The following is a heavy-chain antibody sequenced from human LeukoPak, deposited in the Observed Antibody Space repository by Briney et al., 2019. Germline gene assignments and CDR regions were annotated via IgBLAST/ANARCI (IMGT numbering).Heavy chain of an antibody. V-gene: IGHV3-43D*03. CDR3: AKDPARSGYSYGFDY. CDR2: ISWDGSGT. CDR1: GFTFDDYA. Sequence: GGSLRLSCAASGFTFDDYAMHWVRQAPGKGLEWVSLISWDGSGTYYADSVKGRFTISRDNSKNSLYLQMNSLRTEDTALYYCAKDPARSGYSYGFDYWGQGTLVTVSS. D-gene: IGHD5-18*01. J-gene: IGHJ4*02.